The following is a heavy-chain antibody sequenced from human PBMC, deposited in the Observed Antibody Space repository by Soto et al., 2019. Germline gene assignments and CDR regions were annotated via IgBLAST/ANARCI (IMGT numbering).Heavy chain of an antibody. CDR2: IYSSGST. V-gene: IGHV4-59*08. D-gene: IGHD2-2*01. Sequence: PSETLSLTCTVSGGSINSYYWSWIRQSPEKGLEWIGYIYSSGSTNYNPSLKSRVTISVDTSKSQFSLKLSSVTAADTAVYYCARQYCSSTRCYQYFDYWGQGTLVTVSS. J-gene: IGHJ4*02. CDR1: GGSINSYY. CDR3: ARQYCSSTRCYQYFDY.